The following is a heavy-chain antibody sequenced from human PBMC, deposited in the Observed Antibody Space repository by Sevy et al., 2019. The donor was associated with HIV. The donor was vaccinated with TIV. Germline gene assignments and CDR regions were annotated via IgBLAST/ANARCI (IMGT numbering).Heavy chain of an antibody. Sequence: GGSLRLSCAGSGVAPSGFIFRSYEMNWVRQAPGKGLEWVAFVTHTDTTKYYADSVKGRLTISRDNARNLLFLQMNNLGAEDTALYYCVRDNGAAAGDYWAQGTLVTVSS. CDR3: VRDNGAAAGDY. CDR1: GVAPSGFIFRSYE. V-gene: IGHV3-48*03. J-gene: IGHJ4*02. CDR2: VTHTDTTK. D-gene: IGHD6-13*01.